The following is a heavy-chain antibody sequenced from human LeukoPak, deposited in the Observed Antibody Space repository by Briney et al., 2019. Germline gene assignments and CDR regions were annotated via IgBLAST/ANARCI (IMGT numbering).Heavy chain of an antibody. V-gene: IGHV3-23*01. D-gene: IGHD4-11*01. Sequence: PGGSLRLSCAVSGFTFSSYGMSWVRQAPGKGLEWVSAISGSGGSTYYADSVKGRFTISRDNAKNSLYLQMNSLRAEDTAVYYCARDGSGHRDYNFDYWGQGTLVTVSS. CDR3: ARDGSGHRDYNFDY. CDR2: ISGSGGST. J-gene: IGHJ4*02. CDR1: GFTFSSYG.